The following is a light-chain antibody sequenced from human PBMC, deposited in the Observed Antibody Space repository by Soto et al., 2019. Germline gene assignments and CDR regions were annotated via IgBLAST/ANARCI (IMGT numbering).Light chain of an antibody. Sequence: EIVMTQSPATLSVSPGERATLSCRASQSVSSNLAWYQQKPGQAPRPLIYGASTRATGIPARFSGSGSGTEFTLTISSLQSDYFAVYYSPQYNNFPPCTFGQGTKV. V-gene: IGKV3-15*01. J-gene: IGKJ1*01. CDR1: QSVSSN. CDR2: GAS. CDR3: PQYNNFPPCT.